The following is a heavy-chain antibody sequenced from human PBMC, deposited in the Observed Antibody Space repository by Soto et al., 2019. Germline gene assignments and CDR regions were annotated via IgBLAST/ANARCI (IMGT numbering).Heavy chain of an antibody. Sequence: GAPVKVSCKASGYTCTSYGISWVRQPPGQRLEWMGSISAYKGNKNYARKLQGRVNMTTYTFTRTAYVEKRSLRSDDTAVYYWARGRVGSMGVLCYWGQGTLVTACS. V-gene: IGHV1-18*01. CDR2: ISAYKGNK. D-gene: IGHD3-10*01. J-gene: IGHJ4*02. CDR1: GYTCTSYG. CDR3: ARGRVGSMGVLCY.